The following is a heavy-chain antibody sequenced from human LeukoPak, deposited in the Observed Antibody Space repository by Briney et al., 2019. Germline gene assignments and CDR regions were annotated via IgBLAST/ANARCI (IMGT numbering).Heavy chain of an antibody. CDR2: ISAYNGNT. CDR3: ARQDSSAAGFDP. CDR1: GYTFTSYG. V-gene: IGHV1-18*01. J-gene: IGHJ5*02. Sequence: ASVKVSCKASGYTFTSYGISWVRQAPGQGLEWMGWISAYNGNTNYAQKLQGRVTMTRNTSISTAYMELSSLRSEDTAVYYCARQDSSAAGFDPWGQGTLVTVSS. D-gene: IGHD6-25*01.